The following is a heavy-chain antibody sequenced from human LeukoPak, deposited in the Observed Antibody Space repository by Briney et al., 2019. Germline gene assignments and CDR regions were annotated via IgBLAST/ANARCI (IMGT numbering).Heavy chain of an antibody. CDR3: AKDSGGGTFDY. Sequence: GRSLRLSCAASGFTFSSYDIHWVRQAPGEGLEWVAVISYDGSNKYYADSVKGRFTISRDNSKNTLYLQMNSLRAEDAAVYYCAKDSGGGTFDYWGQGTLVTVSS. CDR2: ISYDGSNK. J-gene: IGHJ4*02. CDR1: GFTFSSYD. D-gene: IGHD2-15*01. V-gene: IGHV3-30*18.